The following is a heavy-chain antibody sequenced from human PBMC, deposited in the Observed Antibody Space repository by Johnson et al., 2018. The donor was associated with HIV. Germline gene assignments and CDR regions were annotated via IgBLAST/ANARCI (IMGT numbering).Heavy chain of an antibody. Sequence: VQLVESGGGLVQPGGSLRLSCAASGFTFSSYAMSWVRQAPGKGLEWVSAISGSGGSTYYADSVKGRFTISRDNSKNTLYLQMNSLRAEDTAVYYCAKGWIGMQWLVLSDAFDICGQGTMVTVSS. CDR1: GFTFSSYA. D-gene: IGHD6-19*01. CDR3: AKGWIGMQWLVLSDAFDI. V-gene: IGHV3-23*04. CDR2: ISGSGGST. J-gene: IGHJ3*02.